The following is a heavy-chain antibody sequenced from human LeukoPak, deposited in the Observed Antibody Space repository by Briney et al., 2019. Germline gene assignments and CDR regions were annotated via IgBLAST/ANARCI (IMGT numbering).Heavy chain of an antibody. J-gene: IGHJ5*02. CDR1: GFTFSSYA. Sequence: GGSLRLSCAASGFTFSSYAMSWVRQAPGKGLEWVSAISGSGGSTYYADSVKGRFTISRDNSKNTLYLQMNSLRAEDTAVYYCAKGRGQRITMVRGAYNWFDPWGQGTLVTVSS. CDR3: AKGRGQRITMVRGAYNWFDP. CDR2: ISGSGGST. V-gene: IGHV3-23*01. D-gene: IGHD3-10*01.